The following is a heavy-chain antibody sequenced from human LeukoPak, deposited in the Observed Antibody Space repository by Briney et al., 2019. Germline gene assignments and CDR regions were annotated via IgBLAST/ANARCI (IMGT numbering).Heavy chain of an antibody. CDR3: ARDYPKGRPHYYYYGMDV. Sequence: SVKVSCKASGYIFTGYYMHWVRQAPGQGLEWMGGIIPIFGTANYAQEFQGRVTITADESTSTAYMELSSLRSEDTAVYYCARDYPKGRPHYYYYGMDVWGQGTTVTVSS. CDR1: GYIFTGYY. V-gene: IGHV1-69*13. J-gene: IGHJ6*02. CDR2: IIPIFGTA.